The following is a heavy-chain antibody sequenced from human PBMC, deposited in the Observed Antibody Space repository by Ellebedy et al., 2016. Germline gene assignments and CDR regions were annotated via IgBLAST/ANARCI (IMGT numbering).Heavy chain of an antibody. CDR2: INAGNGNT. V-gene: IGHV1-3*01. D-gene: IGHD4-17*01. CDR3: ARHDSYGEVYFQH. Sequence: ASVKVSCKASGYTFTSYAMHWVRQAPGQRLEWMGWINAGNGNTKYSQKFQGRVTITADESTSTAYMELSSLKASDTAMYYCARHDSYGEVYFQHWGQGTLVTVSS. J-gene: IGHJ1*01. CDR1: GYTFTSYA.